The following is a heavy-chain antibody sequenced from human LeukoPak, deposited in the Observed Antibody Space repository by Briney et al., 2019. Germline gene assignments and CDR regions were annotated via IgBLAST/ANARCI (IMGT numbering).Heavy chain of an antibody. CDR2: INHSGST. D-gene: IGHD3-22*01. Sequence: PSETLSLTCAVYGGSFSGYYWRWCRQPPGKGVEGSGEINHSGSTNYNPSLKSRVTISVDTSKNQFSLKLSSVTAADTAVYYCASADPTYYDSSDAFDIWGQGTMVTVSS. V-gene: IGHV4-34*01. J-gene: IGHJ3*02. CDR3: ASADPTYYDSSDAFDI. CDR1: GGSFSGYY.